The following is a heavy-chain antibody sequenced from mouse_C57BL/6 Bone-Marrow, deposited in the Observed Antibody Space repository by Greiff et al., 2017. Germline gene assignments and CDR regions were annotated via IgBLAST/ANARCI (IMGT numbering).Heavy chain of an antibody. D-gene: IGHD2-4*01. CDR3: AIDDYGYFDY. CDR2: IDPSDSST. J-gene: IGHJ2*01. CDR1: GYTFTSYW. Sequence: QVQLQQPGAELVKPGASVKLSCKASGYTFTSYWMQWVKQRPGQGLEWIGEIDPSDSSTNYNQKFKGKATLTVDTSSSTAYMQLSSLTSEDSAVYYCAIDDYGYFDYWGQGTTLTVSS. V-gene: IGHV1-50*01.